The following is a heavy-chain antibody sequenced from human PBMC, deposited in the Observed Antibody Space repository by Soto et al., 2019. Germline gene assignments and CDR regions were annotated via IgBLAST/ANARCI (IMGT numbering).Heavy chain of an antibody. CDR2: IWYDGSNK. V-gene: IGHV3-33*01. CDR1: GFTFISYG. CDR3: ARDLSLDIVVVVAATPEGMDV. D-gene: IGHD2-15*01. Sequence: GGSLRLSCAASGFTFISYGMHWVLQAPGKGLEWVAVIWYDGSNKYYADSVKGRFTISRDNSKNTLYLQMNSLRAEDTAVYYCARDLSLDIVVVVAATPEGMDVWGHGTTVTVSS. J-gene: IGHJ6*02.